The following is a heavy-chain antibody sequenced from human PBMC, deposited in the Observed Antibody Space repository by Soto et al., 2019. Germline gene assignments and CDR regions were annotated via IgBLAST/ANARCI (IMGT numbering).Heavy chain of an antibody. V-gene: IGHV4-31*03. CDR2: IYYIGST. CDR1: GGSISSGGYY. CDR3: ARDLGGYKGYFDY. D-gene: IGHD3-22*01. J-gene: IGHJ4*02. Sequence: SETLSLTCSVSGGSISSGGYYWSWIRQHPGKGLEWIGYIYYIGSTYYNPSLKSRVTISVDTSKNQFSLKLSSVTAAETAVYYCARDLGGYKGYFDYWGQGTLVTVSS.